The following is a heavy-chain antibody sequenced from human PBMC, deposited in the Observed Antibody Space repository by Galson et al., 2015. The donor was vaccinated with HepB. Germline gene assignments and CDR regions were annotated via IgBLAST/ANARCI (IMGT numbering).Heavy chain of an antibody. J-gene: IGHJ6*02. CDR2: ISYDGSNK. V-gene: IGHV3-30-3*01. CDR1: GFTFSSYA. CDR3: ATTPATGEDYYYGMDV. Sequence: SLRLSCAASGFTFSSYAMHWVRQAPGKGLEWVAVISYDGSNKYYADSVKGRFTISRDNSKNTLYLQMNSLRAEDTAVYYCATTPATGEDYYYGMDVWGQGTTVTVSS. D-gene: IGHD7-27*01.